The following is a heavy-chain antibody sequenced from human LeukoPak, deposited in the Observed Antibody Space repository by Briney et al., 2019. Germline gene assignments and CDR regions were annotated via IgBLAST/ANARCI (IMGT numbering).Heavy chain of an antibody. J-gene: IGHJ4*02. V-gene: IGHV1-2*02. D-gene: IGHD3-10*01. CDR3: ARDVEYYYGSGSYYFFDY. CDR1: GYTLTGYY. Sequence: GASVKVSCKASGYTLTGYYMHWVRQAPGQGLEWMGWINPNSGGTNYAQKFQGRVTMTRDTSISTAYMELSRLRSDDTAVYYCARDVEYYYGSGSYYFFDYWGQGTLVTVSS. CDR2: INPNSGGT.